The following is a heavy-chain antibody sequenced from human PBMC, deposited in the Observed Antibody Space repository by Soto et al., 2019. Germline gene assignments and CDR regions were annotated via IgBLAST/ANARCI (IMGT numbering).Heavy chain of an antibody. CDR2: MNPNSGNT. V-gene: IGHV1-8*01. D-gene: IGHD4-4*01. CDR3: ARGKAGNFAN. Sequence: QVQLVQSGAEVKKPGASVKVSCKASGYTFTDYDINWVRQATGQAVEWMGWMNPNSGNTGYAQKFQGRVTMTRNTSISTAYMELSSLTSGDTAVFYCARGKAGNFANWGQGTLVTVSS. J-gene: IGHJ4*02. CDR1: GYTFTDYD.